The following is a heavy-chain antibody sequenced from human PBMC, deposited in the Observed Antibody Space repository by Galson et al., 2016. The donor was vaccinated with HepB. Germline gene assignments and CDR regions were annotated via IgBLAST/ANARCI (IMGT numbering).Heavy chain of an antibody. Sequence: SLRLSCAVSAGTFKYYAMNWVRQSTGKGLEWVAAIGTLHDSFFPDSVQGRFSISRENVKNSLYLQLNRLRAGDTAVYYCARIARGSSYTLGYFDLWGRGTLVTVSS. CDR3: ARIARGSSYTLGYFDL. CDR2: IGTLHDS. V-gene: IGHV3-13*04. J-gene: IGHJ2*01. D-gene: IGHD6-13*01. CDR1: AGTFKYYA.